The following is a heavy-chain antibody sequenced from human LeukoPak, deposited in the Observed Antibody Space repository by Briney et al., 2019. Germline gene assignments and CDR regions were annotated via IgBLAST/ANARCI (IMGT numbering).Heavy chain of an antibody. CDR2: IRSKANSYAT. D-gene: IGHD3-9*01. CDR3: TRHSNILTGLDY. V-gene: IGHV3-73*01. J-gene: IGHJ4*02. Sequence: GGSVRLSCAASGFTFSGSAMQWVRQASGKGLEWVGRIRSKANSYATAYAASVKGRFTISRDDSKNTAYLQMNSLKTEDTAVYYCTRHSNILTGLDYWGQGTLVTVSS. CDR1: GFTFSGSA.